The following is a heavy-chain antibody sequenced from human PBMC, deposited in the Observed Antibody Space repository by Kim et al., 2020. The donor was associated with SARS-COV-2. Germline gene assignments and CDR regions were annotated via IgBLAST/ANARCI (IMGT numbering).Heavy chain of an antibody. CDR3: ARGINRAYDP. J-gene: IGHJ5*01. CDR2: T. Sequence: TKYSQNFQGRVTITTDTSASTAYMELSSLRSEDTAVYYCARGINRAYDPWGQGTLVTVSS. V-gene: IGHV1-3*01.